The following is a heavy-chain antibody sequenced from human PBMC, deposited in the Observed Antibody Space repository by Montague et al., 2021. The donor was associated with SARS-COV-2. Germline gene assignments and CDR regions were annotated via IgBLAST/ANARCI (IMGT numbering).Heavy chain of an antibody. CDR3: ARVAGGYYHDSSAYFDY. V-gene: IGHV4-34*01. CDR2: INQSGST. CDR1: GGSFSGYY. J-gene: IGHJ4*02. Sequence: SETLSLTCAVYGGSFSGYYWSWIRQPPGKGLEWIGEINQSGSTNYNPSLKSRGNLSVDTSKKQFSLKLSSLTAADTAVYYCARVAGGYYHDSSAYFDYWGQGSLVTVSS. D-gene: IGHD3-22*01.